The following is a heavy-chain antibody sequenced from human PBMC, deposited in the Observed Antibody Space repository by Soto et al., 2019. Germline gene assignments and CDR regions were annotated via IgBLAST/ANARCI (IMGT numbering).Heavy chain of an antibody. D-gene: IGHD5-12*01. CDR2: IYYSGST. J-gene: IGHJ4*02. CDR3: ARKVGDSGYDLGVDY. CDR1: GGSISSSSYY. V-gene: IGHV4-39*01. Sequence: QLQLQESGPGLVKPSETLSLTCTVSGGSISSSSYYWGWIRQPPGKGLEWSGSIYYSGSTYYNPSLKSRVTTSVDTSKNQFSLKLSSVTAADTAVYYCARKVGDSGYDLGVDYWGQGTLVTVSS.